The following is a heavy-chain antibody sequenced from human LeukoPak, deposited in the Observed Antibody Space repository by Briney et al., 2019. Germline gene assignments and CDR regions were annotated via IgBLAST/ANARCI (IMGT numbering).Heavy chain of an antibody. D-gene: IGHD2-2*01. J-gene: IGHJ5*02. CDR3: ARGFKGYCSSTSCRTRWFDP. CDR2: INHSGST. CDR1: GGSFSGYY. Sequence: SSETLSLTCAVYGGSFSGYYWSWIRQPPGKGLEWIGEINHSGSTNYNPSLKSRVTISVDTSKNQFSLKLSSVTAADTAVYYCARGFKGYCSSTSCRTRWFDPWGQGTLVTVSS. V-gene: IGHV4-34*01.